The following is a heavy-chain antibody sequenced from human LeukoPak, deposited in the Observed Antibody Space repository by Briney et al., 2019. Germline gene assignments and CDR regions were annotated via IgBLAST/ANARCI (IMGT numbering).Heavy chain of an antibody. CDR1: GYTLTGYY. CDR2: INPNSGGT. D-gene: IGHD2-15*01. Sequence: ASVKVSCKASGYTLTGYYMHWVRQAPGQGLEWMGWINPNSGGTNYAQKFQGRVTMTRDTSISTAYMELSRLRSDDTAVYYCARDTDLSVVVAATLGNWGQGTLVTVSS. V-gene: IGHV1-2*02. CDR3: ARDTDLSVVVAATLGN. J-gene: IGHJ4*02.